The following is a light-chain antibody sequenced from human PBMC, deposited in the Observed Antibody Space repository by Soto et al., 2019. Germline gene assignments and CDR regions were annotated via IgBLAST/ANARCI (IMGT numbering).Light chain of an antibody. CDR2: GAS. V-gene: IGKV1-39*01. CDR3: QQTDTIPRT. Sequence: DIQMTQSPSSLSASVGDRVTITCRASQSIASRLNWYQQKPGSAPKLLIYGASTLESGVPSRSSGSGSGTDFTLTVSSLQVEDFATYYCQQTDTIPRTFGQGTK. J-gene: IGKJ1*01. CDR1: QSIASR.